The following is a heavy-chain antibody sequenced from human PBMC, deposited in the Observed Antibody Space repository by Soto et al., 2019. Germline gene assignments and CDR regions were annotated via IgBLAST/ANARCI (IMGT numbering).Heavy chain of an antibody. J-gene: IGHJ3*02. CDR3: ARDLSYDYVWGSYRYTGAFDI. V-gene: IGHV4-30-4*01. CDR2: IYYSGST. Sequence: KASETLSLTCTVSGGSISSGDYYWSWIRQPPGKGLEWIGYIYYSGSTYYNPSLKSRVTISVDTSKNQFSLKLSSVTAADTAVYYCARDLSYDYVWGSYRYTGAFDIWGQGTMVTVSS. CDR1: GGSISSGDYY. D-gene: IGHD3-16*02.